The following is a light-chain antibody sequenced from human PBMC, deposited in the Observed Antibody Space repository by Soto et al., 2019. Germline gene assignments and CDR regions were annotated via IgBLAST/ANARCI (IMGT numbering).Light chain of an antibody. CDR3: QQRSNWPLT. Sequence: EIVLTQSPATLSLSPGERATVSCRASQSIASHLALYQQIPGQAPRLLIYDASSRATGIPARFSGSGSGTDFTLSISSLEPEDFAVYYCQQRSNWPLTFGGGTKVEIK. CDR2: DAS. J-gene: IGKJ4*01. V-gene: IGKV3-11*01. CDR1: QSIASH.